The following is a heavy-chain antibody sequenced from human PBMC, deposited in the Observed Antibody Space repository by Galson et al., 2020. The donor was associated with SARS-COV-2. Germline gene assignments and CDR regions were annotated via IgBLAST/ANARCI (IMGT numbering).Heavy chain of an antibody. CDR3: AKDLFDPTYYYDSSGYYYPPGDY. CDR1: GFTVSSTN. J-gene: IGHJ4*02. V-gene: IGHV3-30*18. D-gene: IGHD3-22*01. Sequence: GGSLRLSCQASGFTVSSTNMNWVRQAPGKGLEWVAVISYDGSNKYYADSVKGRFTISRDNSKNTLYLQMNSLRAEDTAVYYCAKDLFDPTYYYDSSGYYYPPGDYWGQGTLVTVSS. CDR2: ISYDGSNK.